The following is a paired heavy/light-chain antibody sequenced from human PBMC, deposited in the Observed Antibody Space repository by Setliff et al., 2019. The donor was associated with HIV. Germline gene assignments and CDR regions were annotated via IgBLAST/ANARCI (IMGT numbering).Heavy chain of an antibody. J-gene: IGHJ5*02. CDR3: ARLNWGP. V-gene: IGHV3-48*03. D-gene: IGHD3-16*01. CDR2: VSSNGATT. CDR1: GFVFSDFE. Sequence: VESGGGLVEPGGSLRLSCEASGFVFSDFEMNWVRQTPGKGLEWVAYVSSNGATTYLADSVKGRFAVSRDNAKNSLFLHMNNIIVEDTGLYFCARLNWGPWGHGTLITVSS.
Light chain of an antibody. CDR3: VIWHNSGWV. Sequence: QAVVTQPASLSASPGASASLTCTLRSGIDVNDFRIFWYQQKPESPPRLLLRYKSDSDKQLGSHVPSRFSGSKVASANAAILFISGLQFDDEADYYCVIWHNSGWVFGGGTKLTVL. CDR2: YKSDSDK. J-gene: IGLJ3*02. V-gene: IGLV5-45*01. CDR1: SGIDVNDFR.